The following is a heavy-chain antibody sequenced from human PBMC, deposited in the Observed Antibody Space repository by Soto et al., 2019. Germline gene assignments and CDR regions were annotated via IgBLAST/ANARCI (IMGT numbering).Heavy chain of an antibody. V-gene: IGHV1-46*01. CDR3: ARGISTTRYYYYYGMDV. CDR2: INPSGGIT. CDR1: GYTLTSYY. D-gene: IGHD2-2*01. J-gene: IGHJ6*02. Sequence: XSVKVSCEASGYTLTSYYLHWVRQAPGQGPEWMGIINPSGGITNDAQKFQDRVTMTSDTSTSTVYMELSSLRSEDTAVYYCARGISTTRYYYYYGMDVWGQGTTVTVSS.